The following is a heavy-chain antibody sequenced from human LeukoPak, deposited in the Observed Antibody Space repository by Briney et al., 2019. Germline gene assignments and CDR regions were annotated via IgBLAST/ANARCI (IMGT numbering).Heavy chain of an antibody. CDR2: IWYDGSNK. D-gene: IGHD7-27*01. CDR1: GFTFSSYG. J-gene: IGHJ6*03. V-gene: IGHV3-33*06. CDR3: AKSVTGDRYYYYYMDV. Sequence: GGSLRLSCAASGFTFSSYGMHWVRQAPGKGLEWVAVIWYDGSNKYHADSVKGRFTISRDNSKNTLYLQMNSLRAEDTAVYYCAKSVTGDRYYYYYMDVWGKGTTVTVSS.